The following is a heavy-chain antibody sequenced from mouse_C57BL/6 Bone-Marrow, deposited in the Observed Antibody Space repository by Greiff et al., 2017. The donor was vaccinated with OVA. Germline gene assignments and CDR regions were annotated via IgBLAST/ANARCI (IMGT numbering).Heavy chain of an antibody. J-gene: IGHJ3*01. V-gene: IGHV1-81*01. CDR1: GYTFTSYG. Sequence: VMLVESGAELARPGASVKLSCKASGYTFTSYGISWVKQRTGQGLEWIGEIYPRSGNTYYNEKFKGKATLTADKSSSTAYMELRSLTSEDSAVYFCALIYYGYDGAYWGQGTLVTVSA. CDR3: ALIYYGYDGAY. D-gene: IGHD2-2*01. CDR2: IYPRSGNT.